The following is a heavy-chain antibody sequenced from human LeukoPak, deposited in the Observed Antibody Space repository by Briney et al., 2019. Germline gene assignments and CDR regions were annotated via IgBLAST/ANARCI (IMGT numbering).Heavy chain of an antibody. V-gene: IGHV4-34*01. CDR1: GGSFSDYY. CDR2: INHSGST. Sequence: SETLSLTCAVSGGSFSDYYWSWIRQPPGKGLEWIEEINHSGSTNYNPSLKSRVTISVDTSKNQFSLKLSSVTAADTAVYYCAREENGSGNYDYWGQGTLVTVSS. CDR3: AREENGSGNYDY. J-gene: IGHJ4*02. D-gene: IGHD3-10*01.